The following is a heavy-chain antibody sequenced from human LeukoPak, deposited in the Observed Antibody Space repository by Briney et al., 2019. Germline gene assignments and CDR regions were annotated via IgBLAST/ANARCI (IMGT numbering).Heavy chain of an antibody. CDR1: GFTFSNYA. J-gene: IGHJ4*02. V-gene: IGHV3-23*01. CDR2: ITGSGGTT. D-gene: IGHD6-19*01. CDR3: ATAGGSSGSHPLIY. Sequence: PGGSLRLSCAASGFTFSNYAMNWVRQAPGKGLERVSVITGSGGTTFYADSVKGRFTISRDNSKNTVFLQMNSLRAEDTAVYYCATAGGSSGSHPLIYWGQGILVTVSS.